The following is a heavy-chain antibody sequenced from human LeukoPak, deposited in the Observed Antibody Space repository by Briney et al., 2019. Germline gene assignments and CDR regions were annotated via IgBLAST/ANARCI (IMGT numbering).Heavy chain of an antibody. D-gene: IGHD6-19*01. Sequence: ASVTVSCTASGYTFTVYYMHWVRQAPGQGLEWMGWINPNSGGTNYAQKFQGRLTMTRDTSISTAYMELSRMRSDDTAVYYCVRERGSSGWYQYYYYYGMDVWGQGTTVTFSS. V-gene: IGHV1-2*02. CDR3: VRERGSSGWYQYYYYYGMDV. CDR1: GYTFTVYY. J-gene: IGHJ6*02. CDR2: INPNSGGT.